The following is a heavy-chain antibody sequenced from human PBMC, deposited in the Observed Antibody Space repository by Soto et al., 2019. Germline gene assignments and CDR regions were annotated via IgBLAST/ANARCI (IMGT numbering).Heavy chain of an antibody. D-gene: IGHD3-9*01. V-gene: IGHV3-21*01. CDR1: GFTFSSYS. CDR2: ISSSSSYI. CDR3: AKSLAWLLSGVSD. J-gene: IGHJ4*02. Sequence: GGSLRLSCAASGFTFSSYSMNWVRQAPGKGLEWVSSISSSSSYIYYADSVKGRFTISRDNSKNTLYLQMNSLRAEDTAVYYSAKSLAWLLSGVSDWGQGTLVTVSS.